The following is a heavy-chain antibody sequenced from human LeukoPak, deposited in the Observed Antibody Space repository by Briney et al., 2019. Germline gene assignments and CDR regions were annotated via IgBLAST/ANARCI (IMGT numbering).Heavy chain of an antibody. D-gene: IGHD2-15*01. CDR2: IYYSGST. Sequence: PSETLSLTCTVSGGSISSGGYCWSWIRQHPGKGLEWIGYIYYSGSTYYNPSLKSRVTISVDTSKNQFSLKLSSVTAADTAVYYCARGGFCSGGSCFDAFDIWGQGTMVTVSS. CDR1: GGSISSGGYC. J-gene: IGHJ3*02. CDR3: ARGGFCSGGSCFDAFDI. V-gene: IGHV4-31*03.